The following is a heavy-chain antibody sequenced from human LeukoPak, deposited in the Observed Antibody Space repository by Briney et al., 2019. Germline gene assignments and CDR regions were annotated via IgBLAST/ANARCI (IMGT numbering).Heavy chain of an antibody. CDR3: ASHGSVRAARGHNWFDP. Sequence: GASVKVSCKASGGTLSSYAISWVRQAPGQGLEWMGGIIPIFGTANYAQKFQGRVTITTDESTSTAYMELSSLRSEDTAVYYCASHGSVRAARGHNWFDPWGQGTLVTVSS. CDR2: IIPIFGTA. J-gene: IGHJ5*02. D-gene: IGHD6-6*01. CDR1: GGTLSSYA. V-gene: IGHV1-69*05.